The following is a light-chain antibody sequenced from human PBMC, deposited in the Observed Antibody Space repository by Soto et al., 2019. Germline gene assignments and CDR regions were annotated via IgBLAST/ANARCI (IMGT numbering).Light chain of an antibody. J-gene: IGKJ2*01. CDR1: QSVSSN. V-gene: IGKV3-15*01. CDR2: GAS. CDR3: QQYNNWPPYT. Sequence: VITQSPATLSVSTGERATLSCRATQSVSSNLAWYQQKPGQAPRLLIYGASTRATGIPARFSGSGSGTEFTLTISSLQSEDFAVYYCQQYNNWPPYTFGQGTK.